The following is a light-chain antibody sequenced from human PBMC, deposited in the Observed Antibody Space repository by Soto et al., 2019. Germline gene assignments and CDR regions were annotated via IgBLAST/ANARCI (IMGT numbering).Light chain of an antibody. CDR2: DAS. Sequence: DIQMTQSPSTLSASVGDRVTITCRASQSISSWLAWYQQKPRKAPKLLIYDASSLESGVPSRFSGSGSGTEFTLTISSLQPDDFATYYCQQYNSYPYTFGQGTKVDIK. CDR1: QSISSW. J-gene: IGKJ2*01. CDR3: QQYNSYPYT. V-gene: IGKV1-5*01.